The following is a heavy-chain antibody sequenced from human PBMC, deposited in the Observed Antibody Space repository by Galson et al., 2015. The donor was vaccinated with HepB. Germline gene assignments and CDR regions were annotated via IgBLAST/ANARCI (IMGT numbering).Heavy chain of an antibody. J-gene: IGHJ3*02. CDR1: GFTFSDYY. CDR2: ISSSGSTI. CDR3: ARGRSGYYYWYYAFDI. Sequence: SLRLSCAASGFTFSDYYMSWIRQAPGKGLEWVSYISSSGSTIYYADSVKGRFTISRDNAKNSLYLQMNSLRAEDTAVYYCARGRSGYYYWYYAFDIWGQGTMVTVSS. V-gene: IGHV3-11*01. D-gene: IGHD3-22*01.